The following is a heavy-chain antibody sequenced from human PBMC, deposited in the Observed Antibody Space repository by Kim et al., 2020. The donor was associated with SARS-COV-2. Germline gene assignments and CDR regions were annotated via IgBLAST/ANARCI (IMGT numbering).Heavy chain of an antibody. J-gene: IGHJ4*02. Sequence: GGSLRLSCAASGFTFSTYAMTWVRQAPGKGLEWVSAISGSGGSTYYADSVKGRFTISRDNSKNTLYLQMNSLRAEDTAVYYCAKRLYSGYYPFDYWGQGALVTVSS. D-gene: IGHD1-26*01. CDR2: ISGSGGST. V-gene: IGHV3-23*01. CDR3: AKRLYSGYYPFDY. CDR1: GFTFSTYA.